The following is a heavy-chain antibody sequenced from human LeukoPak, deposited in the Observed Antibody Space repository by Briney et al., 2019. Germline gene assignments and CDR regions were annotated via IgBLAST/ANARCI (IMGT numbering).Heavy chain of an antibody. CDR2: IWYDGSNK. Sequence: GGSLRLSCAASGFTFSSYGMHWVRQAPGKGLEWAAVIWYDGSNKYYADSVKGRFTISRDNSKNTLYLQMNSLRAEDTAVYYCAREMGITMVRGVIISGNFDYWGQGTLVTVSS. J-gene: IGHJ4*02. V-gene: IGHV3-33*01. D-gene: IGHD3-10*01. CDR3: AREMGITMVRGVIISGNFDY. CDR1: GFTFSSYG.